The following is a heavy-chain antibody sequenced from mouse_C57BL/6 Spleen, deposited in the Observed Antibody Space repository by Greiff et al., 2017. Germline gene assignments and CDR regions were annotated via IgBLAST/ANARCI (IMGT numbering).Heavy chain of an antibody. J-gene: IGHJ1*03. CDR2: IYPGSGST. D-gene: IGHD2-5*01. CDR1: GYTFTSYW. V-gene: IGHV1-55*01. CDR3: ATLYSNYEDWYFDV. Sequence: VQLQQPGAELVKPGASVKMSCKASGYTFTSYWITWVKQRPGQGLEWIGDIYPGSGSTNYNEKFKSKATLTVDTSSSTAYMQLSSLTSEDSAVYYCATLYSNYEDWYFDVWGTGTTVTVSS.